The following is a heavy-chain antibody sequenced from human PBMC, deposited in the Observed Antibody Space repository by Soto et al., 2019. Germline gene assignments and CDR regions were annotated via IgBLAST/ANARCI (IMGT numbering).Heavy chain of an antibody. D-gene: IGHD3-16*01. Sequence: QVQLGQSGAEVKKPGSSVKVSCKSSGGSFRTFAISWVRQAPGQGLEWMGGIMAVFGSATYAQRFQGRAAITVDEATSTSYMELSGLQSGDTAVYYCATSRGFYEAMDVWGPGTTVTVSS. V-gene: IGHV1-69*01. CDR1: GGSFRTFA. CDR3: ATSRGFYEAMDV. J-gene: IGHJ6*02. CDR2: IMAVFGSA.